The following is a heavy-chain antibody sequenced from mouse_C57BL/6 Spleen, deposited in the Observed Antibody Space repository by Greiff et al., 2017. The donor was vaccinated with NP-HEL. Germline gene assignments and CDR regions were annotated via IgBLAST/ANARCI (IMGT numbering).Heavy chain of an antibody. CDR2: IDPEDGET. Sequence: VQLKEPGAELVKPGASVKLSCTASGFTFTDYYMHWVKQRPEQGLEWIGRIDPEDGETKYAPKFQGKATITADTSSNTAYLQLSSLTSEDTAVYYCARRYDYDGVDYWGQGTTLTVSS. CDR1: GFTFTDYY. V-gene: IGHV14-2*01. J-gene: IGHJ2*01. CDR3: ARRYDYDGVDY. D-gene: IGHD2-4*01.